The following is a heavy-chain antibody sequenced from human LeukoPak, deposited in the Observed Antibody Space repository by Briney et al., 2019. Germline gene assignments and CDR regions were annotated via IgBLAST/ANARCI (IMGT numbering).Heavy chain of an antibody. CDR3: ARKTKRQLVRGWFDP. Sequence: ASETLSLXCTVSGGSISSYYWSWIRQPPGKGLEWIGYIYYSGSTNYNPSLMSRVTISVDTSKNQFSLKLSSVTAAGTAVYYCARKTKRQLVRGWFDPWGQGTLVTVSS. V-gene: IGHV4-59*12. D-gene: IGHD6-6*01. J-gene: IGHJ5*02. CDR2: IYYSGST. CDR1: GGSISSYY.